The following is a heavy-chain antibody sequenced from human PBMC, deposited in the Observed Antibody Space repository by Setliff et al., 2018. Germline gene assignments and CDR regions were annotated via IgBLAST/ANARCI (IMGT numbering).Heavy chain of an antibody. CDR2: IYHAGST. D-gene: IGHD3-3*01. CDR3: ARGKTFFGAFIRAFDI. J-gene: IGHJ3*02. CDR1: GGSISSGDAS. V-gene: IGHV4-30-2*01. Sequence: SETLSLTCAVSGGSISSGDASWSWVRQPPGKGLEWIGYIYHAGSTYYNPSLESRVTISIDKPNKQFSLELRSLTAADTAVYHCARGKTFFGAFIRAFDIWGQGRMVTVSS.